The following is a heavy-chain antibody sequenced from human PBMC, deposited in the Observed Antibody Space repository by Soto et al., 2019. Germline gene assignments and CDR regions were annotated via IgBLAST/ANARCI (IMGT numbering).Heavy chain of an antibody. V-gene: IGHV1-18*01. CDR2: ISAYNGNT. J-gene: IGHJ4*02. Sequence: ASVKVSCKASGYTFTSYGISWVRQAPGQGLEWMGWISAYNGNTNYAQKLQGRVTMTTDTSTSTAYMELRSLRSDDTAVYYCARDLGGVSGHEVPHFDYRGQGTLVTVSS. CDR3: ARDLGGVSGHEVPHFDY. CDR1: GYTFTSYG. D-gene: IGHD5-12*01.